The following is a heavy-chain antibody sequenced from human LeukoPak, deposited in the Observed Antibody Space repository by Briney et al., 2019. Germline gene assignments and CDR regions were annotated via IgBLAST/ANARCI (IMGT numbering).Heavy chain of an antibody. CDR2: IIPIFGTA. CDR3: ARPRQDDFWSGTLAS. Sequence: SVKVSCKASGGTFSSYAISWVRQAPGQGLEWMGRIIPIFGTANYAQKFQGTVTITTDESTSTAYMELSSLRSEDTAVYYCARPRQDDFWSGTLASWGQGTLVTVSS. D-gene: IGHD3-3*01. V-gene: IGHV1-69*05. J-gene: IGHJ5*01. CDR1: GGTFSSYA.